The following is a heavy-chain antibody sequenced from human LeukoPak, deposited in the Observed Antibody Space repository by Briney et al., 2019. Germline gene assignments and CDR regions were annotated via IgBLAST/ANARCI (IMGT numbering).Heavy chain of an antibody. J-gene: IGHJ4*02. CDR3: AKDTLPGIAAAGTFDY. Sequence: GGSLRLSCAASGFTFDDYAMPWVRQAPGKGLEWVSGISWNSGSIGYADSVKGRFTISRDNAKNSLYLQMNSLRAEDTALYYCAKDTLPGIAAAGTFDYWGQGTLVTVSS. D-gene: IGHD6-13*01. CDR2: ISWNSGSI. CDR1: GFTFDDYA. V-gene: IGHV3-9*01.